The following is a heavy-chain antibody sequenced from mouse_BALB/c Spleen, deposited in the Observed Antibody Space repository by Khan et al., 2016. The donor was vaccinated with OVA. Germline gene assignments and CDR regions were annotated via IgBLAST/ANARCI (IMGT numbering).Heavy chain of an antibody. CDR1: GYSFTGYN. Sequence: VQLKESGPELEKPGTSVKISCKASGYSFTGYNMNWVKQSNGKNLEWIGNIDPYYGTTSYNQKFKGKATLTVDTSSSTAYMQLKSLTSDDSAIYYCARVHGYCYPMDFWGQGTSVTVSS. CDR2: IDPYYGTT. J-gene: IGHJ4*01. CDR3: ARVHGYCYPMDF. V-gene: IGHV1-39*01. D-gene: IGHD1-1*01.